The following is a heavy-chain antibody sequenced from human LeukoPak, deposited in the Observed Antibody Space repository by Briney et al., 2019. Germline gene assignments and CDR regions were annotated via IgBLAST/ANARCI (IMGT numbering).Heavy chain of an antibody. J-gene: IGHJ4*02. Sequence: GGSLRLSCAASGFTFSNAWMNWVRQAPGKGLEWVSYISSMSSTIYYADSVKGRFTISRDNAKNSLYLQMNSLRDEDTAVYYCARIMTTVTTSDYWGQGTLVTVSS. V-gene: IGHV3-48*02. CDR2: ISSMSSTI. D-gene: IGHD4-17*01. CDR3: ARIMTTVTTSDY. CDR1: GFTFSNAW.